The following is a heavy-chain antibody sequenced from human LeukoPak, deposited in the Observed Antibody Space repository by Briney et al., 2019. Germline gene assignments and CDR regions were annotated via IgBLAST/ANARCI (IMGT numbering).Heavy chain of an antibody. V-gene: IGHV1-2*02. Sequence: ASVKVSCKSSGYTFTGYCMHWVRQAPGQGLEWMGWINPNSGGTNYAQKFQGRVTMTRDTSISTAYMELSRLRSDDTAVYYCARGLRGGYCSSTSCHLDYWGQGTLVTVSS. D-gene: IGHD2-2*01. J-gene: IGHJ4*02. CDR2: INPNSGGT. CDR1: GYTFTGYC. CDR3: ARGLRGGYCSSTSCHLDY.